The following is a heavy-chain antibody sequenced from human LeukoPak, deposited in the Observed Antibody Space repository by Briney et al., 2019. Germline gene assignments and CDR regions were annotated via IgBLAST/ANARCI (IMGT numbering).Heavy chain of an antibody. CDR3: ARGRRDGYHRVNNWFDP. Sequence: SETLSLTCAVYGGSFSGYCWSWIRQPPGKGLEWIGEINHSGSTNYNPSLKSRVTISVDTSKNQFSLKLSSVTAADTAVYYCARGRRDGYHRVNNWFDPWGQGTLVTVSS. D-gene: IGHD5-24*01. V-gene: IGHV4-34*01. CDR1: GGSFSGYC. J-gene: IGHJ5*02. CDR2: INHSGST.